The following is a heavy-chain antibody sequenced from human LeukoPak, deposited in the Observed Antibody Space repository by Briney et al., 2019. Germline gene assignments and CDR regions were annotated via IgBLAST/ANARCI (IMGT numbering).Heavy chain of an antibody. CDR1: GFTFSSYE. Sequence: GGSLRLSCAASGFTFSSYEMNWVRQAPGKGLEWVSYIHSGGNTIYYGDSVKGRFTISRDNAKNSLYLQMNSLRDEDTAIYYCARDPHALDYWGQGTLVTVSS. J-gene: IGHJ4*02. CDR2: IHSGGNTI. CDR3: ARDPHALDY. V-gene: IGHV3-48*03.